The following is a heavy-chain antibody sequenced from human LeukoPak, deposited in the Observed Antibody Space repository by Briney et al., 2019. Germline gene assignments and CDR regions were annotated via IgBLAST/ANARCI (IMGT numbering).Heavy chain of an antibody. D-gene: IGHD3-9*01. V-gene: IGHV3-7*01. CDR2: IKQDGSEK. CDR1: GFTFSSYW. J-gene: IGHJ4*02. Sequence: GGSLRLSCAASGFTFSSYWMSWVRQAPGKGLEWVANIKQDGSEKYYVDSVKGRFTISRDNAKNSLYLQMNSLRAEDTAVYYCARGDYDILTGYSLAYWGQGTLVTVSS. CDR3: ARGDYDILTGYSLAY.